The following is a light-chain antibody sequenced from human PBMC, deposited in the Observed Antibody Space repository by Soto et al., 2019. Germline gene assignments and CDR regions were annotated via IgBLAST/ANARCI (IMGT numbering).Light chain of an antibody. CDR2: EDN. CDR1: SGSIASNY. J-gene: IGLJ2*01. V-gene: IGLV6-57*01. Sequence: NFMLTQPHSVSESPGKTVTISCTRSSGSIASNYVQWYQQLPGSSPTTVIYEDNQRLSGVPDRFSGSIYSSSNSASLTISGLNTEDESDYYCQSYDSSTVVFGGGTTLTVL. CDR3: QSYDSSTVV.